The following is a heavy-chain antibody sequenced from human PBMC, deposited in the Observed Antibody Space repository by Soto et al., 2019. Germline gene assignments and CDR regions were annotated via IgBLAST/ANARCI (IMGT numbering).Heavy chain of an antibody. J-gene: IGHJ6*03. D-gene: IGHD3-16*02. Sequence: TCTVSEGKIRDISYYWSSISQPPGKGLEWIGSIYYSGSTNYNPSLKSRVTISVDTSKNQFSLKLSSVTAADTAVYYCARNNMITFGGVIAVLYYYMDVWGNGITVTV. CDR3: ARNNMITFGGVIAVLYYYMDV. CDR1: EGKIRDISYY. CDR2: IYYSGST. V-gene: IGHV4-39*07.